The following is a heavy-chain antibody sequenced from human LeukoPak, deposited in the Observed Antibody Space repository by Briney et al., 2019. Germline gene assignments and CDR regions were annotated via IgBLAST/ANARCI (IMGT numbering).Heavy chain of an antibody. V-gene: IGHV3-21*03. J-gene: IGHJ6*03. Sequence: GGSLRLSCAASGFTFSSYSMNWVRQAPGKGLEWVSSISSSSRYIYYADSVKGRFTISRDDAKNSLYLQMNSLKTEDTAVYYCTPDLSYSVEHYYMDVWGEGTTVTVSS. CDR2: ISSSSRYI. D-gene: IGHD1-26*01. CDR3: TPDLSYSVEHYYMDV. CDR1: GFTFSSYS.